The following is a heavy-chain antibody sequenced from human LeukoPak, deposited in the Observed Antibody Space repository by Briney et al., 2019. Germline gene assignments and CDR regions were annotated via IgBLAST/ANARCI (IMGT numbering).Heavy chain of an antibody. CDR1: GYTFTGYY. CDR3: ARGDILTGYYSDY. J-gene: IGHJ4*02. CDR2: INPNSGGT. Sequence: GAPVKVSCKASGYTFTGYYMHWVRQAPGQGLEWMGWINPNSGGTNYAQKFQGRVTMTRDTSISTAYMELSRLRSDDTAVYYCARGDILTGYYSDYWGQGTLVTVSS. V-gene: IGHV1-2*02. D-gene: IGHD3-9*01.